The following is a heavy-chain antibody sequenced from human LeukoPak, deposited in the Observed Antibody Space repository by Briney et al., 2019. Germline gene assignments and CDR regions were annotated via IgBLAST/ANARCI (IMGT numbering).Heavy chain of an antibody. V-gene: IGHV1-69*06. Sequence: ASVKVSCKASGGTFSSYAISWVRQAPGQGLEWMGGIIPIFGKANYAQKFQGRVTITADKSTSTAYMELSSLRSEDTAVYYCARGNWIPAGSYYCMDVWGKGTTVTVSS. CDR3: ARGNWIPAGSYYCMDV. CDR2: IIPIFGKA. CDR1: GGTFSSYA. D-gene: IGHD1-1*01. J-gene: IGHJ6*03.